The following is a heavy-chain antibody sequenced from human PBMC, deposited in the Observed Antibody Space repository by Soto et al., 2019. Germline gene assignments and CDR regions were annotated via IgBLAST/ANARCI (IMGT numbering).Heavy chain of an antibody. CDR1: GFTFFAYA. Sequence: GGSLRLSSAASGFTFFAYAMTWVRQAPGEGLEWVSTISGSGGYTYYADSVKGRFTISRDSSKNTLYLQIHSLRAEDTAIYYWSIESPTTFPGLYGWGQGTMGTVSS. J-gene: IGHJ6*02. V-gene: IGHV3-23*01. CDR2: ISGSGGYT. CDR3: SIESPTTFPGLYG. D-gene: IGHD3-16*01.